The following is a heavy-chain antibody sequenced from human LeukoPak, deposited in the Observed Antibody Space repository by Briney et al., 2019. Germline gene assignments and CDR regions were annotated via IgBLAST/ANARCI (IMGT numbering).Heavy chain of an antibody. J-gene: IGHJ4*02. D-gene: IGHD3-10*01. Sequence: SETLSLTCTVSGGSLSSYYWSWIRQPAGKGLEWIGRIYTSGSTNYNPSLKSRVTMSVDTSKNQFSLKLSSVTAADTAVYYCARDGSGSPLYYFDYWGQGTLVTVSS. CDR3: ARDGSGSPLYYFDY. V-gene: IGHV4-4*07. CDR1: GGSLSSYY. CDR2: IYTSGST.